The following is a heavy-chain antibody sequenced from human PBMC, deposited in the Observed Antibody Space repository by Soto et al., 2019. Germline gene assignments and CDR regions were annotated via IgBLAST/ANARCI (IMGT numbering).Heavy chain of an antibody. CDR2: IYNSGST. CDR3: ARDRVGATLYYYYGMDV. J-gene: IGHJ6*02. D-gene: IGHD1-26*01. CDR1: GYSISSGYY. Sequence: PSETLSLTCAVSGYSISSGYYWGWIRQPPGKGLERIGSIYNSGSTYYNPSLKSRVTISVDTSKNQFSLKLSSVTAADTAVYYCARDRVGATLYYYYGMDVWGQGTTVT. V-gene: IGHV4-38-2*02.